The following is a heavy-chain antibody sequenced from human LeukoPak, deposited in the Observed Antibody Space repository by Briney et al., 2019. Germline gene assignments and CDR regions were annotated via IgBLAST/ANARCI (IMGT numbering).Heavy chain of an antibody. CDR2: INPIGGST. V-gene: IGHV1-46*01. D-gene: IGHD5-24*01. CDR1: GYTFTSYY. CDR3: AIMRDDYNKFDY. Sequence: ASVKVSCKASGYTFTSYYMHWVRQAPGQGLEWMGLINPIGGSTGYAQKFQGRVTMTRDMSTSTDYMELSSLRSEDTAVYYCAIMRDDYNKFDYWGQGTLVTVSS. J-gene: IGHJ4*02.